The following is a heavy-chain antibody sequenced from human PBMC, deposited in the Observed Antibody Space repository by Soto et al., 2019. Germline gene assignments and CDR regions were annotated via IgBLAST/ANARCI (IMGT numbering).Heavy chain of an antibody. Sequence: GASVKVSCKASGYTFTSNYIHWVRQAAGQGNEWMGIVNPSDGYTNYARRFQGRVTMTRDTSTSTVYMDPSSLRSEDTAVYYCARDDSGFSGSHYIDYFNYWG. CDR2: VNPSDGYT. D-gene: IGHD1-26*01. J-gene: IGHJ4*01. V-gene: IGHV1-46*01. CDR3: ARDDSGFSGSHYIDYFNY. CDR1: GYTFTSNY.